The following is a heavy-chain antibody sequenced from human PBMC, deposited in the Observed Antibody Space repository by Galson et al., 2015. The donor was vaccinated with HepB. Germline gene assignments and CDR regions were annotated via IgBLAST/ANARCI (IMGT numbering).Heavy chain of an antibody. CDR1: GFTFSSYA. D-gene: IGHD6-19*01. CDR2: ISGSGGST. Sequence: SLRLSCAASGFTFSSYAMSWVRQAPGKGLEWVSAISGSGGSTYYADSVKGRFTISRDNSKNTLYLQMNSLRAEDTAVYYCAKERGVAVAVPYYFDYWGQGTLVTVSS. J-gene: IGHJ4*02. V-gene: IGHV3-23*01. CDR3: AKERGVAVAVPYYFDY.